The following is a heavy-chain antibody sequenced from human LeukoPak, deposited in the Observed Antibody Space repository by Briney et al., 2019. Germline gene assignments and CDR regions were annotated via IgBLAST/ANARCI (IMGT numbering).Heavy chain of an antibody. V-gene: IGHV1-18*04. D-gene: IGHD5-18*01. J-gene: IGHJ4*02. Sequence: ASVKVSCKASGYTFTGYYMHWVRQAPGQGLEWMGWISAYNGNTNYAQRVQGRVTMTTDTSTSTAYMELRSLRSDDTAVYYCARDVDTSMAYYFDCWGQGTLVTVSS. CDR1: GYTFTGYY. CDR3: ARDVDTSMAYYFDC. CDR2: ISAYNGNT.